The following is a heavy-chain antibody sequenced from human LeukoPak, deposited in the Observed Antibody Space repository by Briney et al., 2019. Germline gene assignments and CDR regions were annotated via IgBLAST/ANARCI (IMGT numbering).Heavy chain of an antibody. CDR1: GFTVSSNY. J-gene: IGHJ3*02. CDR2: IYSGGST. Sequence: PGGSLRLSCAASGFTVSSNYMSWVRQAPGKGLEWVSVIYSGGSTYYADSVKGRFTISRDNSKNTLYLQMNSLRAEDTAVYYCARDNGMATTRGDAFDIWGQGTMVTVSS. D-gene: IGHD5-24*01. CDR3: ARDNGMATTRGDAFDI. V-gene: IGHV3-53*01.